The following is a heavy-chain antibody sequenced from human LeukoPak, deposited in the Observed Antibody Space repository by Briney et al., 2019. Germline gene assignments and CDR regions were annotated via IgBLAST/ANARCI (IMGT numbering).Heavy chain of an antibody. V-gene: IGHV3-23*01. D-gene: IGHD2-15*01. CDR2: ISDTGNT. J-gene: IGHJ4*02. CDR3: AKAPVTTCRGAFCYPFDY. Sequence: GVSLRLSCAASGFTLSSYAMSWVRQAPGKGLEWVSSISDTGNTYHADSVKGRFTISRDSSKNTLFLQMSRLRPEDAAVYYCAKAPVTTCRGAFCYPFDYWGLGTLVTVSS. CDR1: GFTLSSYA.